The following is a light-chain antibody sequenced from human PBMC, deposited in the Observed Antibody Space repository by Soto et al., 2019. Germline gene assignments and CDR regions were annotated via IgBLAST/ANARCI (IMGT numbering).Light chain of an antibody. J-gene: IGKJ1*01. CDR3: QQYSKWPIT. Sequence: ILMTQSPASLSVSPGERAALSCRASQNIYSNIAWYQQRPGQAPRLLIYRASTRATGVPARFSGSGSGTEFTLTITSLQSEDFAVYYCQQYSKWPITFGQGTKVDIK. CDR2: RAS. CDR1: QNIYSN. V-gene: IGKV3-15*01.